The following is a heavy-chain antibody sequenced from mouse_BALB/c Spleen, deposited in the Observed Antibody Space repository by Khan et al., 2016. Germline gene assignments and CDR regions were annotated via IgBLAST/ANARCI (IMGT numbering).Heavy chain of an antibody. CDR1: GYIFTSYW. V-gene: IGHV1-7*01. CDR2: INTSTGYT. CDR3: PPRSDY. J-gene: IGHJ2*01. Sequence: QVQLQQSGAELAKPGASVKMSCKASGYIFTSYWMHLVKQMPGQGLEWIGYINTSTGYTEYDQKFKVKSTLTADKSSSTAYMQPSSLTSEDSAVYHRPPRSDYWGYGTTLTV.